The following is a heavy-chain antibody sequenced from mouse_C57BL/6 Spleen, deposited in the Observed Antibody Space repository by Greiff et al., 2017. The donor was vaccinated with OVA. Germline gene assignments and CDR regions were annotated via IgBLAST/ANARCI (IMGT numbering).Heavy chain of an antibody. Sequence: VQGVESGPGLVAPSQSLSITCTVSGFSLTSYGVSWVRQPPGKGLEWLGVIWGDGSTNYHSALISRLSISKDNSKSQVFLKLNSLQTDDTATYYCAKFPFRRTVVDWYFDVWGTGTTVTVSS. CDR2: IWGDGST. CDR3: AKFPFRRTVVDWYFDV. D-gene: IGHD1-1*01. CDR1: GFSLTSYG. V-gene: IGHV2-3*01. J-gene: IGHJ1*03.